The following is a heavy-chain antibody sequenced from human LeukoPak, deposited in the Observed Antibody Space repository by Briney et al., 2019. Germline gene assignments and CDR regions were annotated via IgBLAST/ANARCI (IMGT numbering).Heavy chain of an antibody. CDR3: ATLNYYDSSGYYSGYFDC. CDR2: INHSGST. Sequence: PSETLSLTCAVYGGSFSGYYWSWIRQPPGKGLEWIGEINHSGSTNYNPSLKSRVTISVDTSKNQFSLKLSSVTAADTAVYYCATLNYYDSSGYYSGYFDCWGQGTLVTVSS. D-gene: IGHD3-22*01. CDR1: GGSFSGYY. J-gene: IGHJ4*02. V-gene: IGHV4-34*01.